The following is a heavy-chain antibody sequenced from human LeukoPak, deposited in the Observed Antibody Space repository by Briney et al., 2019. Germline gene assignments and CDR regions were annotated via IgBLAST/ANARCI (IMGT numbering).Heavy chain of an antibody. CDR2: IKSGGGHP. V-gene: IGHV3-23*01. J-gene: IGHJ4*02. CDR3: AQGGHDFNPFYY. Sequence: PGGSLRLSCEPSGFPFSTYAMGGVRQAPGEGLERVSSIKSGGGHPLYAVSAGGRFPISRDKSKKTLYLQLNSLRPEHPAVYFCAQGGHDFNPFYYWEQGALVTVSS. D-gene: IGHD2-21*02. CDR1: GFPFSTYA.